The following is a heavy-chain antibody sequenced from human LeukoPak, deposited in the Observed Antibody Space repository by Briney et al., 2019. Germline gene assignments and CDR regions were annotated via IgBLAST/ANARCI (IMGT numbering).Heavy chain of an antibody. D-gene: IGHD2-2*01. CDR1: GYTFTGYY. CDR3: ALIHCSSTSCYYYYYYGMDV. J-gene: IGHJ6*02. CDR2: INPNSGGT. V-gene: IGHV1-2*02. Sequence: ASVKVSCKASGYTFTGYYMHWVRQAPGQGLEWMGWINPNSGGTNYAQKFQGRVTMTRDTSISTAYMELSRLRSGDTAVYYCALIHCSSTSCYYYYYYGMDVWGQGTTVTVSS.